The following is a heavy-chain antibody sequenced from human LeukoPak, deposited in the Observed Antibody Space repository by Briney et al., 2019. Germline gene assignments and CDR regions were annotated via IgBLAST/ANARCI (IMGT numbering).Heavy chain of an antibody. CDR1: GFTFSSYE. CDR3: AELGITMIGGV. V-gene: IGHV3-48*03. J-gene: IGHJ6*04. D-gene: IGHD3-10*02. CDR2: ISSSGSTI. Sequence: GGSLRLSCAASGFTFSSYEMNWVRQAPGKGLEWVSYISSSGSTIYYADSVRGRFTISRDNAKNSLYLQMNSLRAEDAAVYYCAELGITMIGGVWGKGTTVTISS.